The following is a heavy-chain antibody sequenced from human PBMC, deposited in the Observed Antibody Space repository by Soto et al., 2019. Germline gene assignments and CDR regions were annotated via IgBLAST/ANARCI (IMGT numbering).Heavy chain of an antibody. CDR2: IDYSGST. D-gene: IGHD6-13*01. V-gene: IGHV4-59*01. Sequence: SETLSLTCTVSGGSISSYYWSWIRQPPGKGLEWIGYIDYSGSTNYNPSLKSRVTISVDTSKNQFSLKLSSVTAADTAVYYCARGIAAAVPNWFDPWGQGPLVTVSS. CDR1: GGSISSYY. J-gene: IGHJ5*02. CDR3: ARGIAAAVPNWFDP.